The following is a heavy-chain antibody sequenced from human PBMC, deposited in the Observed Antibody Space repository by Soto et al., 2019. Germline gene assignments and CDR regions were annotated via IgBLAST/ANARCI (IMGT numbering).Heavy chain of an antibody. CDR2: INPSGGST. CDR1: GYTFTSYN. D-gene: IGHD6-19*01. CDR3: ATTLYSIGWLDAFDI. J-gene: IGHJ3*02. Sequence: ASEKVSCKASGYTFTSYNMHRVRQAPGQGHEWMGIINPSGGSTSYAQKYQGRVTMTKDTSTSTVYMKLSSLISEDTVVYYCATTLYSIGWLDAFDIWGQGTMVTVSS. V-gene: IGHV1-46*03.